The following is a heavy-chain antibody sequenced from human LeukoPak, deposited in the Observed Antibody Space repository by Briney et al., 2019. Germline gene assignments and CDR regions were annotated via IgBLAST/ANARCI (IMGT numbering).Heavy chain of an antibody. CDR2: INHSGST. Sequence: SETLSLTCAVYGGSFSGYYWSWIRQPPGKGPEWIGEINHSGSTNYNPSLKSRVTISVDASKNQFSLKLSSVTAADTAVYYCARGAPAVKPFDSWGQGTLVTVSS. CDR1: GGSFSGYY. V-gene: IGHV4-34*01. CDR3: ARGAPAVKPFDS. J-gene: IGHJ4*02. D-gene: IGHD2-2*01.